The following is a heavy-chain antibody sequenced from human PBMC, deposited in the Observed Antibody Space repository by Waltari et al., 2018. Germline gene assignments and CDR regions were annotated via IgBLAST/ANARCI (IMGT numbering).Heavy chain of an antibody. D-gene: IGHD3-10*01. V-gene: IGHV3-23*04. Sequence: EVHLVESGGGLVQPGGSLTLSCEASGFTFRSYAMNWVRQAPGEGLELGLLIMAAGGSAYYIDSLKGRFTGSRDNSKNTLYLEINSLRVEDTAIYYCAKNLRSSGSYDGGNHWGQGTLVTVSS. CDR1: GFTFRSYA. CDR2: IMAAGGSA. J-gene: IGHJ5*02. CDR3: AKNLRSSGSYDGGNH.